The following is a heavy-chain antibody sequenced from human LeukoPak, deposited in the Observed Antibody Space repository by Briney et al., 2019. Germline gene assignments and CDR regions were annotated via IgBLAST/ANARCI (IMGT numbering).Heavy chain of an antibody. Sequence: PGRSLRLSCAASGFTFSSYAMHWVRQAPGKGLEWVAVILYDGNNKHYAGSVKGRFTISRDNSNNMLYLQMNSLRPEDTAVYYCAKDRLFGSGLNGPHYYYGMDVWGQGTTVTVSS. CDR3: AKDRLFGSGLNGPHYYYGMDV. CDR2: ILYDGNNK. V-gene: IGHV3-30-3*01. CDR1: GFTFSSYA. J-gene: IGHJ6*02. D-gene: IGHD1-26*01.